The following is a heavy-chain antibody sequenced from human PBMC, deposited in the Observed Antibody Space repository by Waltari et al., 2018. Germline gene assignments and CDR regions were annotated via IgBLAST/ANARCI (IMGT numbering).Heavy chain of an antibody. J-gene: IGHJ5*02. V-gene: IGHV4-38-2*01. D-gene: IGHD2-15*01. CDR3: ARVVVATTGDWFDP. Sequence: QVQLQESGPGLVKPSETLSLTCGVSGFSISSGYSWGWIRQPPGKGLEWLGSLHHSGSTYYNPSLKSRVTISADTSKNHFSLRLSSVTAADTAVYYCARVVVATTGDWFDPWGQGTLVTVPS. CDR1: GFSISSGYS. CDR2: LHHSGST.